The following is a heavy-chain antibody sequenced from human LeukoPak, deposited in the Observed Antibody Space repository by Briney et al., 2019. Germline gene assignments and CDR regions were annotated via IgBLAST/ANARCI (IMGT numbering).Heavy chain of an antibody. CDR1: GFTFTSHG. CDR3: ARDRDRAFDY. V-gene: IGHV3-30*02. CDR2: TRNDGNNK. Sequence: GGSLRLSCAASGFTFTSHGMHWVRQAPGKGLEWVAFTRNDGNNKYYADSVKGRFTISRDNSKNTLSLQMNSLRTEDTAVYYCARDRDRAFDYWGQGILVTVSS. D-gene: IGHD3-10*01. J-gene: IGHJ4*02.